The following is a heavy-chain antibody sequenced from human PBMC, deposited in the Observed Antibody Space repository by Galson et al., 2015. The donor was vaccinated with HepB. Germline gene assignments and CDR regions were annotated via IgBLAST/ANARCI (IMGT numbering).Heavy chain of an antibody. J-gene: IGHJ4*02. CDR1: GFTFSIYT. CDR3: ARDPGKVALYSFDS. D-gene: IGHD5-12*01. Sequence: SLRLSCAASGFTFSIYTMHWVRQAPGKGLEWVAVISSDGSNKYYADSLKGQFTISRDNSKNTLYLQMNTLRAEDTAVYYCARDPGKVALYSFDSWGQGTLVTVSS. CDR2: ISSDGSNK. V-gene: IGHV3-30*04.